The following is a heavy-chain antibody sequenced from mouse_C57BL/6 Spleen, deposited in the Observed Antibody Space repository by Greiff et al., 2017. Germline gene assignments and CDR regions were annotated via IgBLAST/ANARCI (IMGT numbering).Heavy chain of an antibody. CDR2: IWGVGST. V-gene: IGHV2-6*01. CDR3: ASATGTGAMGY. D-gene: IGHD4-1*01. J-gene: IGHJ4*01. CDR1: GFSFTSYG. Sequence: QVQLQESGPGLVAPSPSLSITCTVSGFSFTSYGVDWVRQSPGKGLEWLGVIWGVGSTNYNSAHKTSLSISKDNSKSQVFLKMNSLQTYDTATYYCASATGTGAMGYWGQGPSVTVAT.